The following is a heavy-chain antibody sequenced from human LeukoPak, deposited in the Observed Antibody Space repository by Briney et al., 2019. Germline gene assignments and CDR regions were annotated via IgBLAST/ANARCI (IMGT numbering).Heavy chain of an antibody. CDR2: ISAYNGNT. J-gene: IGHJ5*02. Sequence: ASVKVSCKASGYTFTSYGISWVRQAPGQGLEWMGWISAYNGNTNYAQKFQGRVTITTDESTSTAYMELSSLRSEDTAVYYCARGPFRYCSSTSRSFDPWGQGTLVTVSS. CDR1: GYTFTSYG. D-gene: IGHD2-2*01. CDR3: ARGPFRYCSSTSRSFDP. V-gene: IGHV1-18*01.